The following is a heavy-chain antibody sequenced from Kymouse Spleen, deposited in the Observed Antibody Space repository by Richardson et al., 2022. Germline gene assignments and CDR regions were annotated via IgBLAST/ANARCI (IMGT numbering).Heavy chain of an antibody. J-gene: IGHJ6*02. CDR3: ARDRDNWNYDYYYYGMDV. CDR1: GFTFSSYG. CDR2: IWYDGSNK. Sequence: QVQLVESGGGVVQPGRSLRLSCAASGFTFSSYGMHWVRQAPGKGLEWVAVIWYDGSNKYYADSVKGRFTISRDNSKNTLYLQMNSLRAEDTAVYYCARDRDNWNYDYYYYGMDVWGQGTTVTVSS. D-gene: IGHD1-7*01. V-gene: IGHV3-33*01.